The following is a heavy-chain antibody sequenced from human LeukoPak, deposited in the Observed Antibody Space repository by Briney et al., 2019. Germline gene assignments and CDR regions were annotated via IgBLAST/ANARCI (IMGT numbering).Heavy chain of an antibody. V-gene: IGHV3-23*01. CDR3: AKTGTPWYYFDY. CDR1: GFSFSTYA. CDR2: ITNSGGST. Sequence: GGSLRLSCAAFGFSFSTYAMTWVRQAPGKGLEWVSTITNSGGSTYYADSVKGRFTISRDNSKNTLYLQMNSLRAEDTAVYYCAKTGTPWYYFDYWGQGTLVTVSS. D-gene: IGHD6-13*01. J-gene: IGHJ4*02.